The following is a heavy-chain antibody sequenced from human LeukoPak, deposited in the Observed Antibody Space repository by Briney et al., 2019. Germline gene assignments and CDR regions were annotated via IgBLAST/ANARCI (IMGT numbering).Heavy chain of an antibody. D-gene: IGHD1-26*01. Sequence: GGSLRLSCAASGFTFSTSGMHWVRQAPGEGLEWVTFIRFDEINKYYVDSVKGRFTISRDNSKNTLYLQMDSLRAEDTAVYYCAKGSTYTGSLVDYWGQGTLVTVSS. CDR3: AKGSTYTGSLVDY. J-gene: IGHJ4*02. CDR2: IRFDEINK. V-gene: IGHV3-30*02. CDR1: GFTFSTSG.